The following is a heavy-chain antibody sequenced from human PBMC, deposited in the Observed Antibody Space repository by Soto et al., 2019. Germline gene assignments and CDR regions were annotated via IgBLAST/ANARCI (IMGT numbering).Heavy chain of an antibody. CDR1: GFTFSSYA. V-gene: IGHV3-30-3*02. CDR3: AKNHYYYDSSGYSSFDY. D-gene: IGHD3-22*01. J-gene: IGHJ4*02. CDR2: ISYDGSNK. Sequence: QVQLVESGGGVVQPGRSLRLSCAASGFTFSSYAMHWVRQAPGKGLEWVAVISYDGSNKYYADSVKGRFTISRDNSKNTLYLQMNSLRAEDTAVYYCAKNHYYYDSSGYSSFDYWGQGTLVTVSS.